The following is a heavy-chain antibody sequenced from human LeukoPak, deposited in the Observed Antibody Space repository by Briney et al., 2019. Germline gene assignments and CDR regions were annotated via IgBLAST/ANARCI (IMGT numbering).Heavy chain of an antibody. CDR3: AKDKDSSGYLYYFDY. CDR1: GFTFSSFW. Sequence: GGSLRLSCAASGFTFSSFWMSWVRQAPGKGLEWVANIKQDGSEKHYVDSVKGRFTISRDNAKNSLYLQMNSLRAEDTAVYYCAKDKDSSGYLYYFDYWGQGTLVTVSS. D-gene: IGHD3-22*01. V-gene: IGHV3-7*03. CDR2: IKQDGSEK. J-gene: IGHJ4*02.